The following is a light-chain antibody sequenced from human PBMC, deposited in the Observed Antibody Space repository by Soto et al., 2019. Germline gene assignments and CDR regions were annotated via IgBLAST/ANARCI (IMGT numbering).Light chain of an antibody. CDR3: QQYYSYPLN. V-gene: IGKV1-8*01. J-gene: IGKJ4*01. CDR1: QFISSY. CDR2: AAS. Sequence: IRLTQSPCSCSPSTFSSGTITFLASQFISSYLSCYQQKPGKATKLLIYAASTLQSGVPSRFSGSGSGTDFTLTISCLQSEDFATYYCQQYYSYPLNFGRGTKVDIK.